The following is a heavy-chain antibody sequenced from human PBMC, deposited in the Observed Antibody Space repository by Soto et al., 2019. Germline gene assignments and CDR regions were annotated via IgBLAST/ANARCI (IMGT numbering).Heavy chain of an antibody. J-gene: IGHJ4*02. CDR2: ISHSGGTT. CDR1: GFTFNNYA. Sequence: EVQLLESGGGSVQPGGSLRLSCAASGFTFNNYAMHWVRRPPGKGLEWVSSISHSGGTTYYADSVKGRFSITRDSLAGTLYLQINSLRGEDTALYFCAKGRGQNWTCDYWGQGTLVSVSP. D-gene: IGHD1-1*01. CDR3: AKGRGQNWTCDY. V-gene: IGHV3-23*01.